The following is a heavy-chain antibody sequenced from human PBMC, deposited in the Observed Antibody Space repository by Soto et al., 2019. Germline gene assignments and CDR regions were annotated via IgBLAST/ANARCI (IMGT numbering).Heavy chain of an antibody. D-gene: IGHD1-7*01. CDR2: ISGSGGST. CDR1: GFTFSSYA. V-gene: IGHV3-23*01. Sequence: EVQLLESGGGLVQPGGSLRLSCAASGFTFSSYAMSWVRQAPGKGLEWVSAISGSGGSTYYADSVKGRFTISRDNSKNTLYLQMNSLRAEDTAVYYCAKDQPTVGGITGTTYYYYGMDVWGQGTTVTVSS. CDR3: AKDQPTVGGITGTTYYYYGMDV. J-gene: IGHJ6*02.